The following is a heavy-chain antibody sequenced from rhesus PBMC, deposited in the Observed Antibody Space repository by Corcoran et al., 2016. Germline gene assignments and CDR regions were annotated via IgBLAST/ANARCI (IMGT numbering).Heavy chain of an antibody. V-gene: IGHV3-100*02. CDR2: ISESGGTI. D-gene: IGHD2-39*02. CDR3: MYCSGGGNYG. J-gene: IGHJ4*01. CDR1: GFTFSSYE. Sequence: DVQLVESGGGLVKPGGSLRLSCVASGFTFSSYEMHWVRQAPGKGLAWVSVISESGGTIYSAASVNGRFTISRDNAKNSLFLQMNSLRAEDTAVYYCMYCSGGGNYGWGQGVLVTVSS.